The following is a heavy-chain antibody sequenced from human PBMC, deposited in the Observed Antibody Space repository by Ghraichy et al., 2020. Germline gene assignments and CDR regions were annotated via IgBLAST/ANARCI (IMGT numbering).Heavy chain of an antibody. D-gene: IGHD3-10*01. CDR3: ARHVVEAMVQGPIQKNWFDP. CDR1: GGSISSSSYY. J-gene: IGHJ5*02. V-gene: IGHV4-39*01. CDR2: IYYSGST. Sequence: SETLSLTCTVSGGSISSSSYYWGWIRQPPGKGLEWIGSIYYSGSTYYNPSLKSRVTISVDTSKNQFSLKLSSVTAADTAVYYCARHVVEAMVQGPIQKNWFDPWGQGTLVTVSS.